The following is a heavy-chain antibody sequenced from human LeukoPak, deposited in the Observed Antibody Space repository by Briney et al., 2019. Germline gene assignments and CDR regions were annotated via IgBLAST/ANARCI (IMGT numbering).Heavy chain of an antibody. CDR3: ATKRLGLVFDY. V-gene: IGHV1-24*01. Sequence: ASVKVSCKVSGYTLTELSMHSVRQAAGKRGEGMGGFDPEDGETIYAQKFQGRATINDNTSTDPDYIELRSLSSEDTAVYYCATKRLGLVFDYWGQGTLVTVSS. J-gene: IGHJ4*02. D-gene: IGHD3-16*01. CDR2: FDPEDGET. CDR1: GYTLTELS.